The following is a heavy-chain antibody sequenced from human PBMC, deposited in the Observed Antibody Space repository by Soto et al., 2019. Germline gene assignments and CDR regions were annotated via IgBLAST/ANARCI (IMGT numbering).Heavy chain of an antibody. CDR1: GYSFTSYW. J-gene: IGHJ5*02. CDR2: IYPGDSDT. D-gene: IGHD6-13*01. V-gene: IGHV5-51*01. Sequence: EVQLVQSGAEVKKPGESLKISCKGSGYSFTSYWIGWVRQMPGKGLEWMGIIYPGDSDTRYSPSFQGQVTISADKSISXXSLQWSSLKASDTAMYYCASTSIAAAGKDYNWFDPWGQGTLVTVSS. CDR3: ASTSIAAAGKDYNWFDP.